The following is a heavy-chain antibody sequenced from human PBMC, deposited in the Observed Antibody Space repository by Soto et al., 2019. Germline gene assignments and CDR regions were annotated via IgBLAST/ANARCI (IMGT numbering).Heavy chain of an antibody. J-gene: IGHJ4*02. Sequence: SVKVSCKASGGTFSSYAISWVRQAPGQGLEWMGGIIPIFGTANYAQKFQGRVTITADESTSTAYVELSSLRSEDTAVYYCASTTGYSSSWPYYFDYWGQGTLVTVSS. CDR2: IIPIFGTA. D-gene: IGHD6-13*01. V-gene: IGHV1-69*13. CDR3: ASTTGYSSSWPYYFDY. CDR1: GGTFSSYA.